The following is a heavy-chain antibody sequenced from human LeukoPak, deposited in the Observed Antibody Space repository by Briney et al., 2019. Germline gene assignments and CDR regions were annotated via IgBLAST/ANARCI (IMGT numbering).Heavy chain of an antibody. Sequence: ASVKVSCKASGYTFTSYYMHWVRQATGQGLEWMGWMNPNSGNTGYAQKFQGRVTITRNTSISTAYMELSSLRSEDTAVYYCARGSDPGVDYWGQGTLVTVSS. V-gene: IGHV1-8*03. CDR3: ARGSDPGVDY. J-gene: IGHJ4*02. CDR1: GYTFTSYY. CDR2: MNPNSGNT.